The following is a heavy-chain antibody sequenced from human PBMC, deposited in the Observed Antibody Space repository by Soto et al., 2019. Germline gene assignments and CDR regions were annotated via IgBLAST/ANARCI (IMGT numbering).Heavy chain of an antibody. CDR2: ISGSGGST. CDR1: GFTFSSYA. Sequence: GGSLRLSCAASGFTFSSYAMSWVRQAPGEGLEWVSAISGSGGSTYYADSVKGRFTISRDNSKNTLYLQMNSLRAEDTAVYYCAKDFDDWNYGYSECLGQEALVNASS. J-gene: IGHJ4*03. CDR3: AKDFDDWNYGYSEC. D-gene: IGHD1-7*01. V-gene: IGHV3-23*01.